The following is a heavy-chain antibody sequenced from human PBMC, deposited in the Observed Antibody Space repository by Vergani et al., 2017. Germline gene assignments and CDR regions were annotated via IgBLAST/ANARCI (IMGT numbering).Heavy chain of an antibody. D-gene: IGHD6-13*01. Sequence: QVQLVQSGAEVKKPGASVKVSCKASGYTFTGYYMHWVRQAPGQGLEWMGWINPNSGGTNYAQKLQGRVTMTTDTSTSTAYMELRSLRSDDTAVYYCARDRPGYSSSWYEYYYYYGMDVWGQGTTVTVSS. CDR3: ARDRPGYSSSWYEYYYYYGMDV. CDR1: GYTFTGYY. V-gene: IGHV1-2*02. CDR2: INPNSGGT. J-gene: IGHJ6*02.